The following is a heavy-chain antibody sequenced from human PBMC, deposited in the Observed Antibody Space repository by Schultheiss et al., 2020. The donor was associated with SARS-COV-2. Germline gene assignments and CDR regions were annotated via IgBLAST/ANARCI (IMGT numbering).Heavy chain of an antibody. V-gene: IGHV4-59*01. D-gene: IGHD3-22*01. Sequence: SQTLSLTCTVSGASLSFDYWSWIRQSPGKGLEWIGYIYYSGSTNYNPSLKSRVTISVDTSKNQFSLKLSSVTAADTAVYYCAREKDYDSSGYYRAFDIWGQGTMVTVSS. CDR3: AREKDYDSSGYYRAFDI. CDR1: GASLSFDY. J-gene: IGHJ3*02. CDR2: IYYSGST.